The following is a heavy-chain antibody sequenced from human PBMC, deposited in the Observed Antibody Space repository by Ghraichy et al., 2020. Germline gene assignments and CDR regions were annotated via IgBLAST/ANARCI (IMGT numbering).Heavy chain of an antibody. Sequence: GGSLRLSCAASGFTFSSYDMHWVRQATGKGLEWVSAIGTAGDTYYPGSVKGRFTISRENAKNSLYLQMNSLRAGDTAVYYCARARDGDHGGDWYFDLWGRGTLVTVSS. CDR2: IGTAGDT. D-gene: IGHD4-17*01. V-gene: IGHV3-13*01. CDR3: ARARDGDHGGDWYFDL. J-gene: IGHJ2*01. CDR1: GFTFSSYD.